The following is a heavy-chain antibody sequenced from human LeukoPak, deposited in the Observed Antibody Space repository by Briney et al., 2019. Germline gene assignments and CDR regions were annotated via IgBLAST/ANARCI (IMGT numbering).Heavy chain of an antibody. D-gene: IGHD2-15*01. V-gene: IGHV1-2*02. CDR2: INPNSGGT. CDR1: GYSFTDYF. J-gene: IGHJ4*02. CDR3: ARGGGGLAY. Sequence: GASVKVSCKASGYSFTDYFIHWVRQAPGQGLEWMGWINPNSGGTNYAQKFQGRVTMTRDTSISTAYMELTSLTSDDTAVYFCARGGGGLAYWGPRTLVTVSS.